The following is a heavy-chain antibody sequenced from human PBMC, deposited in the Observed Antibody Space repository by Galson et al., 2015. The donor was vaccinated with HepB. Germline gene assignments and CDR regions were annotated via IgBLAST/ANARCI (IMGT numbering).Heavy chain of an antibody. CDR1: GFTFSSYA. D-gene: IGHD6-6*01. CDR2: ISSSSSYT. V-gene: IGHV3-21*05. CDR3: ARATRSSDY. J-gene: IGHJ4*02. Sequence: SLRLSCAASGFTFSSYAMHWVRQAPGKGLEWVSYISSSSSYTNYADSVKGRFTISRDNAKNSLYLQMNSLRAEDTAVYYCARATRSSDYWGQGTLVTVSS.